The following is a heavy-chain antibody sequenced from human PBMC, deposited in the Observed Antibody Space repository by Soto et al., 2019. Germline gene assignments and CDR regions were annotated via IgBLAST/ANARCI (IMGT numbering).Heavy chain of an antibody. D-gene: IGHD3-10*01. J-gene: IGHJ6*03. CDR1: GGSISSNNYY. CDR3: ARQGDYYYGSGSYYYYYYYYMDV. Sequence: SETLSLTCTVSGGSISSNNYYWGCIRQSPEMRLEWIGSISYSGSTYYNPALKSRLTMSVDTSKNQFSLKLSSVTAADTAVYYCARQGDYYYGSGSYYYYYYYYMDVWGKGTTVTVSS. CDR2: ISYSGST. V-gene: IGHV4-39*01.